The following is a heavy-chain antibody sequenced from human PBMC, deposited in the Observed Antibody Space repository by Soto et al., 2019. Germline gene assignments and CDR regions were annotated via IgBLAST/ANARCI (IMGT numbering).Heavy chain of an antibody. CDR1: GGSISSSSQY. CDR2: IYYSGST. J-gene: IGHJ6*02. Sequence: PSETLSLTCTVSGGSISSSSQYWVWIRHPPGKGLEWFGNIYYSGSTYYNPSLQSRVTISVDTSKNQFSLKLSSVTAADTGLYYCARLTGALYGMDVWGQGTTVTVSS. CDR3: ARLTGALYGMDV. D-gene: IGHD7-27*01. V-gene: IGHV4-39*01.